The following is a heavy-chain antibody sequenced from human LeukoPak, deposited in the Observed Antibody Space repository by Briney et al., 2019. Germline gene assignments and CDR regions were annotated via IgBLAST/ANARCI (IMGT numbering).Heavy chain of an antibody. J-gene: IGHJ5*01. CDR1: GYSVSTNSAT. CDR2: AYHRSKWNN. V-gene: IGHV6-1*01. D-gene: IGHD1-26*01. Sequence: SQTLSLTCAISGYSVSTNSATWTWLRHYPPRSLEWLGRAYHRSKWNNDSAVSMKSRRTINPDTSKNQFSLQLSSVTREVTAVYYCARLVGSSWFDSWGQGTLVTVSS. CDR3: ARLVGSSWFDS.